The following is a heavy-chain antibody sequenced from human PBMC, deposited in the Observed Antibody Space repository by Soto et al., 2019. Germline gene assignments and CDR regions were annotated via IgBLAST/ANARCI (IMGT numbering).Heavy chain of an antibody. V-gene: IGHV2-26*01. Sequence: AGPTLVNPTETLTLTCTVSGFSLSNARMGVSWIRQPPGKALEWLAHIVSNDEKSYSTSLKSRLTISKYTSKSQVVLTMTNMDPVDTATYYCARAXYDFWSGYHYYYYGMDVWGQGTTVTVSS. CDR3: ARAXYDFWSGYHYYYYGMDV. D-gene: IGHD3-3*01. CDR2: IVSNDEK. J-gene: IGHJ6*02. CDR1: GFSLSNARMG.